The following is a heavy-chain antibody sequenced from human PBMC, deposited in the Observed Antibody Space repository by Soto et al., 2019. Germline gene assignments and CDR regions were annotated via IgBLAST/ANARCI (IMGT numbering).Heavy chain of an antibody. CDR1: GFTFSSND. D-gene: IGHD3-22*01. CDR3: ATRPLLPGAP. Sequence: EVQLVESGGGLIQPGGSLRLSCAASGFTFSSNDMNWGRQAPGKGLEWVSLIYSSGSTSYADSVKGRFTISRDNSKNTLYLQMSSLRAEDTAVYYCATRPLLPGAPWGQGTMVTVSS. J-gene: IGHJ3*01. CDR2: IYSSGST. V-gene: IGHV3-53*01.